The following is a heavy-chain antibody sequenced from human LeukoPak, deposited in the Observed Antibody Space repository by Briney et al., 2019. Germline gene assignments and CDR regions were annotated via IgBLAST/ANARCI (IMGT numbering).Heavy chain of an antibody. J-gene: IGHJ4*02. CDR2: IKEDGNED. Sequence: EGSLRLSCTVSGFSFREHWMSWVRQAPGKGLEWVGNIKEDGNEDYYVDSVEGRFVIFRDNAKNSLYLQMHSLRAEDTAVYYCTRGDRGYAESLYWGRGTLVTVSS. CDR3: TRGDRGYAESLY. V-gene: IGHV3-7*02. D-gene: IGHD5-12*01. CDR1: GFSFREHW.